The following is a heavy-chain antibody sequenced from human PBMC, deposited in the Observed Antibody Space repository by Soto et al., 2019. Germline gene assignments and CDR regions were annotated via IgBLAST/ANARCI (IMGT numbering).Heavy chain of an antibody. V-gene: IGHV3-11*01. D-gene: IGHD3-3*01. CDR1: GFTFSDYY. Sequence: GGSLRLSCAASGFTFSDYYMSWIRQAPGKGLEWVSYISSSGSTIYYADSVKGRFTISRDNAKNSLYLQMNSLRAEDTAVYYCARATYDFWSGSPYYFDYWVQGTLVTVSS. CDR3: ARATYDFWSGSPYYFDY. CDR2: ISSSGSTI. J-gene: IGHJ4*02.